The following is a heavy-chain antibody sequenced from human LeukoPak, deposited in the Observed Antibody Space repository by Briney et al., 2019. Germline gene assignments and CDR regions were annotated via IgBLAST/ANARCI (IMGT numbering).Heavy chain of an antibody. V-gene: IGHV3-23*01. CDR2: MSGSGGST. CDR3: AKDPGYSYGSEYFQH. CDR1: GFTFSSYA. J-gene: IGHJ1*01. D-gene: IGHD5-18*01. Sequence: GGSLRLSCAASGFTFSSYAMSWVRQAPGKGLEWVSAMSGSGGSTYYADSVKGRFTISRDNSKNTLYLQMNSLRAEDTAVYYCAKDPGYSYGSEYFQHWGQGTLVTVSS.